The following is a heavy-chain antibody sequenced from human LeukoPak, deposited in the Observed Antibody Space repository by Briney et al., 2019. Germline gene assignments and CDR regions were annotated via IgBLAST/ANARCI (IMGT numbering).Heavy chain of an antibody. Sequence: GGSLRLSCAASGFTFSAYAMHWVRQAPGTGLEWVAVISYDGSNKYYADSVKGRFTISGDKSKDTLYLQMNSLRPEDTAVYYCARGPGPIAGAKNPFDIWGQGTMVTVSS. V-gene: IGHV3-30*01. J-gene: IGHJ3*02. D-gene: IGHD1-26*01. CDR3: ARGPGPIAGAKNPFDI. CDR2: ISYDGSNK. CDR1: GFTFSAYA.